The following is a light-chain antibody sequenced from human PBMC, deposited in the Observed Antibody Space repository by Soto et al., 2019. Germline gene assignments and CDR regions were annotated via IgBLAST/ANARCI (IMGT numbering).Light chain of an antibody. CDR1: QGISNY. V-gene: IGKV1-27*01. J-gene: IGKJ4*01. Sequence: DIQMTQSPSSLSASVGDRVTITCRASQGISNYLAWYQQKPGKVPKLLIYAASTLHSWVPSQFRGSGSGKHFTLTISSLQLEDVATYYCQKYNSAPLTFGGGTKVEIK. CDR3: QKYNSAPLT. CDR2: AAS.